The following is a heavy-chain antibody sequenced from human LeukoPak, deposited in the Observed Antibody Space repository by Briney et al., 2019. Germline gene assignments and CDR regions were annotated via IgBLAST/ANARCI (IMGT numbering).Heavy chain of an antibody. D-gene: IGHD3-22*01. CDR1: GGSISSDY. CDR3: ARRHYDSSGYYYFDY. CDR2: IYYSGIT. J-gene: IGHJ4*02. V-gene: IGHV4-59*08. Sequence: PSETLSLTCTVSGGSISSDYWSWIRQPPGKGLEWIGYIYYSGITNYNPSLKSRVTISVDTSKNQFSLKLSSVTAADTAVYYCARRHYDSSGYYYFDYWGQGTLVTVSS.